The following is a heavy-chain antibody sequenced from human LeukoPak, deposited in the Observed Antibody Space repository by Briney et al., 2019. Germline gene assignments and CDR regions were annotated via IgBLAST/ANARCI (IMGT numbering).Heavy chain of an antibody. J-gene: IGHJ4*02. CDR2: IYHSGST. CDR1: GGSISSGGYS. D-gene: IGHD7-27*01. V-gene: IGHV4-30-2*01. Sequence: PSETLSLTCAVSGGSISSGGYSWSWIRQPPGKGLEWIGYIYHSGSTYYNPSLKSRVTISVDTSKNQFSLKLNSVTAADTAVYYCTSSQTGDYFDYWGQGILVTVSS. CDR3: TSSQTGDYFDY.